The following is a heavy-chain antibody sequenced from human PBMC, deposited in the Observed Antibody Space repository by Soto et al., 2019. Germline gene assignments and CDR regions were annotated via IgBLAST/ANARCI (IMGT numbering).Heavy chain of an antibody. V-gene: IGHV1-18*01. Sequence: QVQLVQSGAEVKKPGASVKVSCKASGYTFTSYGISWVRQAPGQGLEWMGWISAYNGNTNYAQKLQGRVTMTTDTSTSTAYMELRSLRSDDTAVYYCARAPTVVVPAAVYYYYYMDVWGKGTTVTVSS. D-gene: IGHD2-2*01. J-gene: IGHJ6*03. CDR2: ISAYNGNT. CDR3: ARAPTVVVPAAVYYYYYMDV. CDR1: GYTFTSYG.